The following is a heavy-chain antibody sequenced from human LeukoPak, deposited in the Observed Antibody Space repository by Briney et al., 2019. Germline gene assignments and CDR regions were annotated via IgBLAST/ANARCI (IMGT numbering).Heavy chain of an antibody. V-gene: IGHV1-18*01. J-gene: IGHJ6*02. D-gene: IGHD1-1*01. Sequence: ASVKVSCKASGYTFTSYGISWVRQAPGQGLEWMGWISAYNGNTNYAQKLQGRVTMTTDISTSTAYMELRSLRSDDTAVYYCARIRVSQLERRGPKTDYYYYGMDVWGQGTTVTVSS. CDR1: GYTFTSYG. CDR2: ISAYNGNT. CDR3: ARIRVSQLERRGPKTDYYYYGMDV.